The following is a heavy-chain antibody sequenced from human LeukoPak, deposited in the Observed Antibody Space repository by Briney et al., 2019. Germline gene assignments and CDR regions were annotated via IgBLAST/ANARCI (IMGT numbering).Heavy chain of an antibody. CDR1: GGSISSRSYY. J-gene: IGHJ4*02. CDR3: GGPVDY. CDR2: VFYDTSR. Sequence: WETLSLTCSVSGGSISSRSYYWGWIRQAPGKGLEWIASVFYDTSRYRNPSLESRVTISRDTSKNQFSLILTSVTAADTAVYYLGGPVDYWGQGTLLTVSS. D-gene: IGHD3-16*01. V-gene: IGHV4-39*01.